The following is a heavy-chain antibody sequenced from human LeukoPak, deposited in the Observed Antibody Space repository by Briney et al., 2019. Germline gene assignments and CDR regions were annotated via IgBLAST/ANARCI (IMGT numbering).Heavy chain of an antibody. CDR2: IYYSGST. Sequence: PSETLSLTCTVSGGSISSYYWSWIRQPPGKGLEWVGYIYYSGSTNYNPSLKSRVTTSVDTSKNQLSLKLSSVTAADTAVYYSARVIGYCSSTSCFGYFDYWGQGTLVTVSS. D-gene: IGHD2-2*01. CDR1: GGSISSYY. J-gene: IGHJ4*02. CDR3: ARVIGYCSSTSCFGYFDY. V-gene: IGHV4-59*08.